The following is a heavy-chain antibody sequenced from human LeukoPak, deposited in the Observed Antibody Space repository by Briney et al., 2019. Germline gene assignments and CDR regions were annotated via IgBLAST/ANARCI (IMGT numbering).Heavy chain of an antibody. J-gene: IGHJ6*03. CDR3: ARVKYNWNHAYYYYYMDV. D-gene: IGHD1-20*01. V-gene: IGHV4-59*01. Sequence: SXXXXLTCTXAGGXISSYYWSWIRQPPGKGLEWIGYIYYSGSNNYNPSLKSGVTISVDTSKNQFSLKLSSVTAADTAVYYCARVKYNWNHAYYYYYMDVWGKGTTVTVSS. CDR1: GGXISSYY. CDR2: IYYSGSN.